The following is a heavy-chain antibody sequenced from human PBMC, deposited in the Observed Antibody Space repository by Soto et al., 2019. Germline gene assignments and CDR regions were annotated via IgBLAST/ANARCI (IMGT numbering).Heavy chain of an antibody. V-gene: IGHV4-59*01. CDR3: ARGYYYGSGSRPYYYGMDV. CDR2: IYYSGST. Sequence: KTSETLSLTCTVSGGSISSYYWSWIRQPPGKGLEWIGYIYYSGSTNYNPSLKSRVTISVDTSKNQFSLKLSSVTAADTAVYYCARGYYYGSGSRPYYYGMDVWGQGTTVTVSS. CDR1: GGSISSYY. D-gene: IGHD3-10*01. J-gene: IGHJ6*02.